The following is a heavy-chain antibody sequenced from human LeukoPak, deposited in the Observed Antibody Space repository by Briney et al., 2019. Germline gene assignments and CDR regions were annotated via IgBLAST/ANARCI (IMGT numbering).Heavy chain of an antibody. CDR3: ARLVATTGRLYFDY. CDR2: IYSGGNT. Sequence: PGGSLRLSCAASGFIVSSNYMGWVRQAPGKGLEYVSVIYSGGNTYYGGSVKGRFTISRDNSKNTIYLQMNSLRAGDTAVFYCARLVATTGRLYFDYWGQGNLVTVSS. D-gene: IGHD1-1*01. J-gene: IGHJ4*02. V-gene: IGHV3-53*01. CDR1: GFIVSSNY.